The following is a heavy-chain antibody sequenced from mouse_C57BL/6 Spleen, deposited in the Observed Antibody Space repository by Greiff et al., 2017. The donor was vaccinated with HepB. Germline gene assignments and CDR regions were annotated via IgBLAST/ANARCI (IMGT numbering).Heavy chain of an antibody. CDR2: IDPEDGDT. Sequence: EVQLQQSGAELVRPGASVKLSCTASGFNIKDYYMHWVKQRPEQGLEWIGRIDPEDGDTEYALKFQGKATMTADTSSNTAYLQLSSLTSEDTAVYYCTTLWLLRRFAYWGQGTLVTVSA. J-gene: IGHJ3*01. V-gene: IGHV14-1*01. CDR1: GFNIKDYY. D-gene: IGHD2-3*01. CDR3: TTLWLLRRFAY.